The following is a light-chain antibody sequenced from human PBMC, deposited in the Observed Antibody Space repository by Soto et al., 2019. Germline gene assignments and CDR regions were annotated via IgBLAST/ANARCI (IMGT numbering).Light chain of an antibody. CDR3: QQYYSTPPTFA. V-gene: IGKV4-1*01. CDR1: QSVLYSSNNKNY. J-gene: IGKJ3*01. CDR2: WAS. Sequence: DIVMTQSPDSLAVSLGERATINCKSSQSVLYSSNNKNYLAWYQQKPGQPPKLLIYWASTRESGVPDRCSGSGSGTDFTLTTSSLQAEDVAVYYCQQYYSTPPTFAFGPGTKVDIK.